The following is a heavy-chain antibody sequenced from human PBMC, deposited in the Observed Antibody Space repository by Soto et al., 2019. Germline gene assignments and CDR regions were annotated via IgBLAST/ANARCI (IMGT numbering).Heavy chain of an antibody. D-gene: IGHD3-10*01. CDR3: ARDQRYYGSGSYYSDI. CDR2: ISAYTGKA. V-gene: IGHV1-18*04. J-gene: IGHJ4*02. CDR1: GYVFISYG. Sequence: ASVKVSCKTSGYVFISYGISWVRQAPGHGLEWVGWISAYTGKADYAQKFQGRVTMTTETSTSTAFLELWSLRSDDTAVYYCARDQRYYGSGSYYSDIWGQGSLVTVSS.